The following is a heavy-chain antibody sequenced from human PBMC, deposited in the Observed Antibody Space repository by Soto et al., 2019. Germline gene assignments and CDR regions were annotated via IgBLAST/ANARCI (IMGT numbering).Heavy chain of an antibody. CDR1: GFTVSSNY. V-gene: IGHV3-53*01. Sequence: GGSLRLSCAASGFTVSSNYMSWVHQAPGKGLEWVSVIYSGGSRYYADSVKGRFTISRDNSKNTLYLQMNSLRAEDTAVYYCARSSNSIAAAGTGFDYWGQGTLVTVSS. CDR3: ARSSNSIAAAGTGFDY. CDR2: IYSGGSR. D-gene: IGHD6-13*01. J-gene: IGHJ4*02.